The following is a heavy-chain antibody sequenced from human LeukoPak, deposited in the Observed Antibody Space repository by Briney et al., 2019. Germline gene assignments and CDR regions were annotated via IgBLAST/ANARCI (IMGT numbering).Heavy chain of an antibody. CDR1: GFTVSSNY. CDR3: ARDVHTRGYYYDSSGYYYYGMDV. CDR2: IYSGGST. D-gene: IGHD3-22*01. V-gene: IGHV3-66*01. Sequence: GGSLRLSCAASGFTVSSNYMSWVRQAPGKGLEWVSVIYSGGSTYYADSVKGRFTISRDNSKNTLYLQMNSLRAEDTAVYYCARDVHTRGYYYDSSGYYYYGMDVWGQGTTVTVSS. J-gene: IGHJ6*02.